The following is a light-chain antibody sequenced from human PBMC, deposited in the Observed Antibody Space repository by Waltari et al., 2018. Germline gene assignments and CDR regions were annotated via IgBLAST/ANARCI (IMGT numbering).Light chain of an antibody. V-gene: IGLV7-46*01. Sequence: QAVVTQEPSLTVSPGGTVTLTCGSSTGAVPSGHYPYWFQQKPGQAPRTLIYDTSNKHSWTPARFSGSLLGGKAALTLSGAQPEDEAEYYCLLSYSGARPYVFGTGTKVTVL. CDR1: TGAVPSGHY. J-gene: IGLJ1*01. CDR3: LLSYSGARPYV. CDR2: DTS.